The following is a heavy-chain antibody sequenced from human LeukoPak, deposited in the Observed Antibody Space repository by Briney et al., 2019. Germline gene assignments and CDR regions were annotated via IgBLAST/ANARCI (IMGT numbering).Heavy chain of an antibody. CDR2: IWYDGSNK. CDR1: GFTLSSYG. Sequence: AGGSLRLSCAACGFTLSSYGMQGVRQAPGKGVEGGAVIWYDGSNKYYADSVRGRFTISRDNSQNTLYLQMNSLRAEDTAVYYCARDVSGMDVWGKGTTVTVSS. V-gene: IGHV3-33*01. J-gene: IGHJ6*04. CDR3: ARDVSGMDV. D-gene: IGHD5/OR15-5a*01.